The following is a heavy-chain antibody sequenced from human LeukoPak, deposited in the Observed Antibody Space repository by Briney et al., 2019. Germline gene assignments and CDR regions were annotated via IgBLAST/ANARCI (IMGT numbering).Heavy chain of an antibody. CDR2: IIPIFGTA. Sequence: SVKVSCKASGGTFSSYAISWVRQAPGQGLEWMGGIIPIFGTANYAQKFQGRVTITADESTSTAYMELSSLRSEDTAVYYCARGGVSMVRGVIPYYYYYMDVWGKGTTVTISS. J-gene: IGHJ6*03. CDR3: ARGGVSMVRGVIPYYYYYMDV. CDR1: GGTFSSYA. V-gene: IGHV1-69*13. D-gene: IGHD3-10*01.